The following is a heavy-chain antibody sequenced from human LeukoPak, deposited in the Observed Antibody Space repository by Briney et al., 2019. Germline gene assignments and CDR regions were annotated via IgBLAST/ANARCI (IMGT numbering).Heavy chain of an antibody. CDR1: GYTFTSYA. Sequence: GASVKVSCKASGYTFTSYAMHWVRQAPGQRLEWMGWINAGNGNTKYSQKFQSRVTITRDTSASTAYMELSSLRSEDTAVYYCATYRLRSYYDSIRPMGAFDIWGQGTMVTVSS. V-gene: IGHV1-3*01. J-gene: IGHJ3*02. CDR2: INAGNGNT. CDR3: ATYRLRSYYDSIRPMGAFDI. D-gene: IGHD3-22*01.